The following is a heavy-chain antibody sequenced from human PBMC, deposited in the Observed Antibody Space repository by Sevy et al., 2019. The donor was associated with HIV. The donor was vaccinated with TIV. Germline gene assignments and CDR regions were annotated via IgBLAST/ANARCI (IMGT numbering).Heavy chain of an antibody. CDR1: GGSISSSNYY. D-gene: IGHD2-2*01. V-gene: IGHV4-39*01. CDR3: ARDHLLSLAYSWFDP. Sequence: SETLSLTCTVSGGSISSSNYYWGWIRQSPGKGLEWIGSIFNTGTTHYNPSLKSRVTISVDTSKNQFSLKLSSVTAADTAVYYCARDHLLSLAYSWFDPWGQETLVTVSS. CDR2: IFNTGTT. J-gene: IGHJ5*02.